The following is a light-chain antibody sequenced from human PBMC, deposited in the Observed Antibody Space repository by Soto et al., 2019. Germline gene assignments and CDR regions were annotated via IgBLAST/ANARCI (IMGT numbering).Light chain of an antibody. J-gene: IGKJ3*01. CDR2: WAS. Sequence: DIVMTQSPDSLPVSLGETATINCKSSQSVLYASNNRNYLAWYQQKVGQPPKLLLYWASTRESGVPVRFSGSGSATDFTLTISDLQAEDVAVYYCQQSDNLPDFTFGPGTKVNI. V-gene: IGKV4-1*01. CDR1: QSVLYASNNRNY. CDR3: QQSDNLPDFT.